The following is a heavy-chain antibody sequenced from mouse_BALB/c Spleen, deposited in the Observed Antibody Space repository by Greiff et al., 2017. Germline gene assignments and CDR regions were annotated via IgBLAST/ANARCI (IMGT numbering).Heavy chain of an antibody. D-gene: IGHD2-3*01. CDR3: AREDDGYSYAMDY. J-gene: IGHJ4*01. V-gene: IGHV1-55*01. CDR2: IYPGSGST. Sequence: QVQLQQPGAELVKPGTSVKLSCKASGYNFTSYWINWVKLRPGQGLEWIGDIYPGSGSTNYNEKFKSKATLTVDTSSSTAYMQLSSLASEDSALYYCAREDDGYSYAMDYWGQGTSVTVSS. CDR1: GYNFTSYW.